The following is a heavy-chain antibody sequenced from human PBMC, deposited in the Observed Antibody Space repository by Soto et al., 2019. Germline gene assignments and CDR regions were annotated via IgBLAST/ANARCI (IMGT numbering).Heavy chain of an antibody. D-gene: IGHD2-2*01. V-gene: IGHV4-59*08. Sequence: SETLSLTCTVSGGSVSSYYWSWIRQPPGKGLEWIGYIYYSGSTNYNPSLKSRVTISVDTSKNQFSLKLSSVTAADTAVYYCARRKPAAREYYFDYWGQGTLVTVSS. J-gene: IGHJ4*02. CDR2: IYYSGST. CDR1: GGSVSSYY. CDR3: ARRKPAAREYYFDY.